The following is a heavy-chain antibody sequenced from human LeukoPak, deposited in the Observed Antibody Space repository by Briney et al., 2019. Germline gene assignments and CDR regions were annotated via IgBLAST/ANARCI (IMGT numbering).Heavy chain of an antibody. CDR3: ARDHYDSSGYPTRYAFDI. Sequence: SETLSLTCTVSGGSLSSYYWSWIRQPPGKGLEWIGYIYYSGNTNYNPSLRSRVTISVDTSKNQFSLKLSSVTAADTAVYYCARDHYDSSGYPTRYAFDIWGQGTMVTVSS. D-gene: IGHD3-22*01. CDR2: IYYSGNT. CDR1: GGSLSSYY. J-gene: IGHJ3*02. V-gene: IGHV4-59*12.